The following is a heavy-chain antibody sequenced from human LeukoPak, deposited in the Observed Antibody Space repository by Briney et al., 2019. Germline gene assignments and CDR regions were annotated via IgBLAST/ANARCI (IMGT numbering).Heavy chain of an antibody. CDR3: AKDFDSGGSYDGAHS. J-gene: IGHJ4*02. V-gene: IGHV3-23*01. CDR1: GFTFSSYA. D-gene: IGHD3-22*01. CDR2: ISGSGGST. Sequence: GGSLRLSCAASGFTFSSYAMSWVRQAPGKGLEWVSAISGSGGSTYYADSVKGRFTISRDNSKNTVYLQMNSLRPEDTAVYFCAKDFDSGGSYDGAHSWGQGALVTVSS.